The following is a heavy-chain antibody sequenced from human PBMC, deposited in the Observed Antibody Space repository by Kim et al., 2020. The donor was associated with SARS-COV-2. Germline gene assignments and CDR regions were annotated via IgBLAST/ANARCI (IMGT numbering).Heavy chain of an antibody. D-gene: IGHD5-18*01. J-gene: IGHJ4*02. CDR3: ARDRSVNTAMVTDY. CDR1: GYTFTGYY. V-gene: IGHV1-2*06. CDR2: INPNSGGT. Sequence: ASVKVSCKASGYTFTGYYMHWVRQAPGQGLEWMGRINPNSGGTNYARKFQGRVTMTRDTSISTAYMELSRLRSDDTAVYYCARDRSVNTAMVTDYWGQGTLVTVSS.